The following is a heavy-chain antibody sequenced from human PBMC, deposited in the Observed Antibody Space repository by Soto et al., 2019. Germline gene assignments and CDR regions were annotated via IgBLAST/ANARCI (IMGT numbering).Heavy chain of an antibody. J-gene: IGHJ4*02. Sequence: AGGALRLSCAASGFPFSSYGLHWVRPAPGKGLEWVAVIWYDGSNKYYADSVKGRFTISRDNSKNTLYLQMNSLRAEDTAVYYCARDSLPFFGPPFDYWGQGTLVTVSS. CDR2: IWYDGSNK. CDR3: ARDSLPFFGPPFDY. CDR1: GFPFSSYG. V-gene: IGHV3-33*01. D-gene: IGHD3-10*01.